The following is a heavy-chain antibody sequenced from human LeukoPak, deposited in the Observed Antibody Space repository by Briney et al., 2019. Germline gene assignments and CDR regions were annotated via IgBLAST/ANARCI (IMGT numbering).Heavy chain of an antibody. Sequence: GGSLRLSCAASGFIFSDYYMSWIRQAPGKGLEWVSYISSSGSTIYYADSVKGRFTTSRDNAKNSLYLQMNSLRAEDTAVYYCAGIPTVTISYNWFDPWGQGTLVTVSS. CDR2: ISSSGSTI. CDR3: AGIPTVTISYNWFDP. D-gene: IGHD4-4*01. CDR1: GFIFSDYY. V-gene: IGHV3-11*01. J-gene: IGHJ5*02.